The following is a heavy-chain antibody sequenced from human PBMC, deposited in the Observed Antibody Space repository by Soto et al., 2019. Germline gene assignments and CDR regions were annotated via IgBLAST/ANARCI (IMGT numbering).Heavy chain of an antibody. CDR3: ASGVSGSSAPYNWFDP. CDR1: GGTFSSYA. V-gene: IGHV1-69*06. D-gene: IGHD3-10*01. CDR2: FIPTFGTA. Sequence: QVQLVQSGAEVKKPGSSGKVSCKASGGTFSSYAISWLRQAPGQGLEWMGGFIPTFGTANYAQKFQGRVTITADKSTITAYMELSRLRSEDTAVYYCASGVSGSSAPYNWFDPWGQGTLVTVSS. J-gene: IGHJ5*02.